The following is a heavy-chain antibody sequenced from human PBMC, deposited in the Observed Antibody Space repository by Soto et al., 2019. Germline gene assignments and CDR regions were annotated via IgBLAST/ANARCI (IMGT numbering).Heavy chain of an antibody. V-gene: IGHV4-59*01. D-gene: IGHD6-6*01. CDR1: GVSISSYY. Sequence: PETLSLTCTVSGVSISSYYWSWIRQPPGKGLEWIGYIYYSGSTNYNPSLKSRVTISVDTSKNQFSLKLSSVTAADTAVYYCARDRVYIAARRNYYYYGMDVWGQGTTVTVSS. J-gene: IGHJ6*02. CDR2: IYYSGST. CDR3: ARDRVYIAARRNYYYYGMDV.